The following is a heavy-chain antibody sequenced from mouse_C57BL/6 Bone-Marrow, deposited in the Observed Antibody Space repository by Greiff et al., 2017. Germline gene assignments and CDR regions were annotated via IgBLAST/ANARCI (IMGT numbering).Heavy chain of an antibody. V-gene: IGHV5-17*01. CDR1: GFTFSDYG. D-gene: IGHD1-1*01. J-gene: IGHJ2*01. CDR2: ISSGSSTI. CDR3: ATYDGSSLYYFDY. Sequence: EVQLQESGGGLVKPGGSLKLSCAASGFTFSDYGLHWVRQAPETGLEWVAYISSGSSTIYYADTVKGRFTISRDNAKNTLFLQMTSLRSEDTAMYYCATYDGSSLYYFDYWGQGTTLTVAS.